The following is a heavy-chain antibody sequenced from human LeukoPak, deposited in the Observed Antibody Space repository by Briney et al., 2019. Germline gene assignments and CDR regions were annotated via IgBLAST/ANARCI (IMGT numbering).Heavy chain of an antibody. CDR1: GGSISSSSYY. CDR2: IYYSGST. J-gene: IGHJ4*02. CDR3: ARQYYYDSSGYYLDY. D-gene: IGHD3-22*01. V-gene: IGHV4-39*01. Sequence: PSETLSLTCTVSGGSISSSSYYWGWIRQPPGKGLEWIGSIYYSGSTYYNPSLKSRVTISVDTSKNQFSLKLSSVTAADTAVYYCARQYYYDSSGYYLDYWGQGTLVTVS.